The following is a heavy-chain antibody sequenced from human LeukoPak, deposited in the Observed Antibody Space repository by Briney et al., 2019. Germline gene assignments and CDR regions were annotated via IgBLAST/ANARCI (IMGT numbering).Heavy chain of an antibody. J-gene: IGHJ4*02. D-gene: IGHD6-25*01. Sequence: GGSLRLSCGASGFTFSSYWMSWVRQAPGKGLEWVANIKQDGSEKYYVDSVKGRFTISRDNAKNSLYLQMNSLRAEDTAVYYCARGTEGGIAASFDYWGQGTLVTVSS. CDR2: IKQDGSEK. CDR3: ARGTEGGIAASFDY. V-gene: IGHV3-7*04. CDR1: GFTFSSYW.